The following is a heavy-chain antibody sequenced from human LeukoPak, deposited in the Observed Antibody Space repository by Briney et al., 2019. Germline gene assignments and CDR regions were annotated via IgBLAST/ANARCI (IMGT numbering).Heavy chain of an antibody. V-gene: IGHV1-46*01. D-gene: IGHD5-24*01. Sequence: ASVKVSCKASGYTFTSYYMHWVRQAPGQGLEWMGIINPSGGSTSYVQKFQGRVTMTRDTSTSTVYMELSSLRSEDTAVYYCARDGARWLQWVNLDYWGQGTLVTVSS. J-gene: IGHJ4*02. CDR3: ARDGARWLQWVNLDY. CDR2: INPSGGST. CDR1: GYTFTSYY.